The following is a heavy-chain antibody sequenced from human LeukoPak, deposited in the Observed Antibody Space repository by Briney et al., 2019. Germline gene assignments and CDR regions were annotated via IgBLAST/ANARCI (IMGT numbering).Heavy chain of an antibody. J-gene: IGHJ4*02. Sequence: SETLSLTCAVYGGSFSGYYWSWIRQPPGKGLEWIGEINHSGSTNYNPSLKSRVTISVDTSKNQFSLKLSSVTAADTAVYYCARHSGDYVWGSYRSKFDCWGQGTLVTVSS. CDR3: ARHSGDYVWGSYRSKFDC. D-gene: IGHD3-16*02. V-gene: IGHV4-34*01. CDR2: INHSGST. CDR1: GGSFSGYY.